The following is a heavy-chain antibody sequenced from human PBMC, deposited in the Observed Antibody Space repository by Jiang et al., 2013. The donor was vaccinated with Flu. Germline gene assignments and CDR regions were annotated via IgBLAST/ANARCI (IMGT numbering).Heavy chain of an antibody. J-gene: IGHJ6*02. Sequence: KWYNDYAESVKSRITINPDTSKNQFSLQLNSVAPEDTAVYYCARKGVRDGYNCGLDVWGQGTTVSVSS. V-gene: IGHV6-1*01. CDR2: KWYN. D-gene: IGHD5-24*01. CDR3: ARKGVRDGYNCGLDV.